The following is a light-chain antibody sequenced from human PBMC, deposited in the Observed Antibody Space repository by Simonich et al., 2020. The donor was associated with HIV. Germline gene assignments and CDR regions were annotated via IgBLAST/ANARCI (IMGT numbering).Light chain of an antibody. V-gene: IGLV6-57*03. CDR2: EDN. CDR3: QSYDSSNVV. CDR1: SGSIASKY. J-gene: IGLJ2*01. Sequence: NFMLTQPHSVSESPGKTVTISCTRSSGSIASKYVQRYQQRPGSAPTTVIYEDNQRPSGVPDRFSGSIDSSSNSASLTISGLKTEDEADYYCQSYDSSNVVFGGGTKLTVL.